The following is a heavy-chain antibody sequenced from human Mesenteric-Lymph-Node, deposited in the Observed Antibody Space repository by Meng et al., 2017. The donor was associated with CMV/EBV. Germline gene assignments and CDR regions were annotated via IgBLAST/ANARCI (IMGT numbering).Heavy chain of an antibody. D-gene: IGHD3-3*01. CDR3: ARGITIFGVVITSGDDAFDI. Sequence: ASVKVSCKASGYTFTDYYMHWVRQAPGQGLEWMGWINPNSGGTNYAQKFQGRVTMTRDTSISTAYMELSRLRSDDTAVYYCARGITIFGVVITSGDDAFDIWGQGTMVTVSS. V-gene: IGHV1-2*02. CDR2: INPNSGGT. J-gene: IGHJ3*02. CDR1: GYTFTDYY.